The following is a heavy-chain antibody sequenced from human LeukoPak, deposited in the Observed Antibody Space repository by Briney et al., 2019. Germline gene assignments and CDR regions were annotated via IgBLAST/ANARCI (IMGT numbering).Heavy chain of an antibody. CDR2: INPNSGGT. D-gene: IGHD3-22*01. Sequence: GASVKVSCKASGYTFTGYYIHWVRQAPGQGLEWVGWINPNSGGTNYAQKFQGRVTMTRDTSISTAYMELSRLRSDDTAVYYCARGRRITMIVVVNYLNYWGQGTLVTVSS. CDR3: ARGRRITMIVVVNYLNY. V-gene: IGHV1-2*02. CDR1: GYTFTGYY. J-gene: IGHJ4*02.